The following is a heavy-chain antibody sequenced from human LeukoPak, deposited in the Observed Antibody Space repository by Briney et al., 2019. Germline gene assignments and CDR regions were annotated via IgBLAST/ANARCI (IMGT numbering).Heavy chain of an antibody. CDR1: GGSISSGGYF. D-gene: IGHD3-10*01. J-gene: IGHJ5*02. Sequence: SETLSLTCTVSGGSISSGGYFWSWIRQNPGKGLEWIGYIYHGGNTYYNPSLKSRVTISVDTSKNQFSLTLSSVTAADTAMYYCASVRYYGSGEEIDPWGQGTLVTVSS. V-gene: IGHV4-31*03. CDR3: ASVRYYGSGEEIDP. CDR2: IYHGGNT.